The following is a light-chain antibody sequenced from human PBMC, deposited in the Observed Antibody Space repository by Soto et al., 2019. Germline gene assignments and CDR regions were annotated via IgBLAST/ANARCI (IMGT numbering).Light chain of an antibody. CDR2: ASS. Sequence: DIPMTQSPSSLSASVGDRVTITCRASQGISNYLTWYQQKPWKVPKLLIYASSTWHSGVPSRFSGSGSGTDFTLTISRLQTEDVATYYCQKYNSAPRTFGQGTKVEIK. J-gene: IGKJ1*01. V-gene: IGKV1-27*01. CDR3: QKYNSAPRT. CDR1: QGISNY.